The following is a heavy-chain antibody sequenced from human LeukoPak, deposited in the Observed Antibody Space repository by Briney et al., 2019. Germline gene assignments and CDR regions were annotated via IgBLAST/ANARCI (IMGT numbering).Heavy chain of an antibody. CDR1: GFTFSSYG. J-gene: IGHJ4*02. CDR2: IWYDGSNK. Sequence: PGGSLRLSCAASGFTFSSYGMHWVRQAPGKGLEWVAVIWYDGSNKYCADSVKGRFTISRDNSKNTLYLQMNSLRAEDTAVYYCARGAYCSGGSCYSGPAHWGQGTLVTVSS. D-gene: IGHD2-15*01. V-gene: IGHV3-33*08. CDR3: ARGAYCSGGSCYSGPAH.